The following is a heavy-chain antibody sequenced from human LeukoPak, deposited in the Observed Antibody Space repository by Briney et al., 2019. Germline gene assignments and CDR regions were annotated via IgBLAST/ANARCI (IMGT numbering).Heavy chain of an antibody. V-gene: IGHV3-7*05. Sequence: GGSLRLSCAVSGFTFSSYWMSWVRQAPREGLEWVANIKQDGSESYYVDSVKGRFTISRDNAKKLLSLQMNSLRGDDTAVYYCARGWQGMWLFDQWGQGTLVTVAS. J-gene: IGHJ4*02. CDR3: ARGWQGMWLFDQ. D-gene: IGHD3-22*01. CDR2: IKQDGSES. CDR1: GFTFSSYW.